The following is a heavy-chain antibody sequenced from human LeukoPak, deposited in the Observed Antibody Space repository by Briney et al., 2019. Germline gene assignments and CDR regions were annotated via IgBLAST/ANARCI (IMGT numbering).Heavy chain of an antibody. CDR3: ARDLREGGYSYGNFDY. J-gene: IGHJ4*02. D-gene: IGHD5-18*01. CDR2: ISYDGSNK. V-gene: IGHV3-30*03. Sequence: GGSLRLSCVTSGFTFSSYAMSWVRQAPGKGLEWVALISYDGSNKNYADSVKGRFTISRDNSKNTLYLQMNSLRAEDTAVYYCARDLREGGYSYGNFDYWGQGTLVTVSS. CDR1: GFTFSSYA.